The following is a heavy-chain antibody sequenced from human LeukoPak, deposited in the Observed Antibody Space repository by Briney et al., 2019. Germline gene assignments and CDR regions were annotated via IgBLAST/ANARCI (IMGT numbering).Heavy chain of an antibody. V-gene: IGHV3-15*01. CDR2: IKSKTDGGTT. J-gene: IGHJ4*02. CDR1: GFTFSNAW. Sequence: GGSLRLSCAASGFTFSNAWMSWVRQAPGKGLEWVGRIKSKTDGGTTDYAAPVKGRFTISRDDSKTTLYLQMNSLKTEDTAVYYCTTAPDYGDYAAYYFDYWGQGTLVTVSS. CDR3: TTAPDYGDYAAYYFDY. D-gene: IGHD4-17*01.